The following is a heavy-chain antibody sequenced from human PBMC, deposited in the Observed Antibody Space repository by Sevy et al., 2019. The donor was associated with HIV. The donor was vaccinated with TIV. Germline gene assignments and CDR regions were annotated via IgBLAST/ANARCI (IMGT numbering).Heavy chain of an antibody. CDR2: IRSNTDGGTT. Sequence: GGSLRLSCAASGLTFTDAWMAWVRQAPGKGLEWVGRIRSNTDGGTTEYAAPLKGRFTISTDDSKNTMYLQMNILKSADTAVYYCTTDREYSDFKGGFDYWGRGTLVTVSS. J-gene: IGHJ4*02. CDR3: TTDREYSDFKGGFDY. D-gene: IGHD4-17*01. CDR1: GLTFTDAW. V-gene: IGHV3-15*01.